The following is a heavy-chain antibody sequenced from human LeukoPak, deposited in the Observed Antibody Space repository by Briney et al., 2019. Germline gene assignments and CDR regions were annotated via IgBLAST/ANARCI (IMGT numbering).Heavy chain of an antibody. V-gene: IGHV4-39*07. J-gene: IGHJ5*02. CDR2: IYYSGST. CDR1: GGSISSSSYY. D-gene: IGHD6-19*01. CDR3: ARDWVEAVAASYNWFDP. Sequence: PSETLSLICTVSGGSISSSSYYWGWIRQPPGKGLEWIGSIYYSGSTYYNPSLKSRVTISVDTSKNQFSLKLSSVTAADTAVYYCARDWVEAVAASYNWFDPWGQGTLVTVSS.